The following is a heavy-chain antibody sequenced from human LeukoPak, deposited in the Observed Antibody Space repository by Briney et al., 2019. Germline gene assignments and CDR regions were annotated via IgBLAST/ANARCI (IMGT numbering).Heavy chain of an antibody. Sequence: SETLSLTCTVSGGSISSYYWSWIRQPPGKGLEWIGYIYTSGSTNYNPFLKSRVTISVDTSKNQFSLKLSSVTAADTAVYYCARHGLGYQPNFDYWAREPWSPSPQ. CDR3: ARHGLGYQPNFDY. D-gene: IGHD2-2*01. J-gene: IGHJ4*02. CDR1: GGSISSYY. CDR2: IYTSGST. V-gene: IGHV4-4*09.